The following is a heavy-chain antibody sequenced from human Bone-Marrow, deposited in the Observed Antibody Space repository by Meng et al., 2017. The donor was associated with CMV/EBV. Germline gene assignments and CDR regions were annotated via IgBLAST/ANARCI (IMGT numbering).Heavy chain of an antibody. V-gene: IGHV1-69*01. CDR1: GGTFSSYA. Sequence: QVQLVQSGAEVKKPGSSVKVSCKASGGTFSSYAISWVRQAPGQGLEWMGGIIPIFGTANYAQKFQGRVTITADESTSTAYMELSSLRSEDTAVYYCARVRFLEWLQYYYYYGMDVWGQGTTVTVSS. CDR3: ARVRFLEWLQYYYYYGMDV. J-gene: IGHJ6*02. CDR2: IIPIFGTA. D-gene: IGHD3-3*01.